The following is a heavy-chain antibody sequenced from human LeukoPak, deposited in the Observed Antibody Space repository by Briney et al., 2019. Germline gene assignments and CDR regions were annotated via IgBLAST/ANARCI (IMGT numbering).Heavy chain of an antibody. CDR2: LSYDGSNE. CDR3: ARGDYYGAGSSV. V-gene: IGHV3-30-3*01. CDR1: GFIFSTYA. D-gene: IGHD3-10*01. Sequence: HAGGSRCLSCAASGFIFSTYAMYWVRQAPGEGLEWVAALSYDGSNEYYEDSVKGRFTISRDNSKNTLYLQMNSLRAEDTAVYYCARGDYYGAGSSVWAQGTLVTVSS. J-gene: IGHJ4*02.